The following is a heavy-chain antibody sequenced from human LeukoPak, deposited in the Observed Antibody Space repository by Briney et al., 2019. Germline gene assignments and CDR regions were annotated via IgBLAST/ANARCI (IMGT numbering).Heavy chain of an antibody. CDR3: ARIVGSSGLDY. CDR2: ISSSSTI. J-gene: IGHJ4*02. Sequence: PGGSLRLSCAASGFTFSSYSMNWVRQAPGKGLEWVSYISSSSTIYYADSVKGRFTISRDNAKNSLYLQMNSLRAEDTAVYYCARIVGSSGLDYWGQGTLVTVSS. V-gene: IGHV3-48*01. CDR1: GFTFSSYS. D-gene: IGHD6-19*01.